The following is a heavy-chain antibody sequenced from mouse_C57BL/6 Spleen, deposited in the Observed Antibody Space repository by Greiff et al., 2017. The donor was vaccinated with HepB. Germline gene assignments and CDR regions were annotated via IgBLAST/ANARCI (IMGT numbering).Heavy chain of an antibody. V-gene: IGHV3-6*01. Sequence: ESGPGLVKPSQSLSLTCSVTGYSITSGYYWNWIRQFPGNKLEWMGYISYDGSNNYNPSLKNRISITRDTSKNQFFLKLNSVTTEDTATYYCARGYGNLDWFAYWGQGTLVTVSA. CDR2: ISYDGSN. J-gene: IGHJ3*01. D-gene: IGHD2-10*02. CDR3: ARGYGNLDWFAY. CDR1: GYSITSGYY.